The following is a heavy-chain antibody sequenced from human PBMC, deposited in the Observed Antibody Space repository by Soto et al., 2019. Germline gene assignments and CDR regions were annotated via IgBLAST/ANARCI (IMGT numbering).Heavy chain of an antibody. Sequence: SETLSLTCAVYGGSFSGYYWSWIRQPPGKGLEWIGEINHSGSTNYNPSLKSRVTISVDTSKNQFSLKLSSVTAADTAVYYCASSGFPDYWGQGTLVTVSS. D-gene: IGHD1-26*01. CDR1: GGSFSGYY. CDR2: INHSGST. CDR3: ASSGFPDY. J-gene: IGHJ4*02. V-gene: IGHV4-34*01.